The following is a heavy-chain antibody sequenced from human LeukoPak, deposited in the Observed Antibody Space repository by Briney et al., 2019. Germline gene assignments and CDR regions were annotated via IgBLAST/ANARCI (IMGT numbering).Heavy chain of an antibody. Sequence: GGPLRLSCAASGFTFSSYEMNWVRQAPGKGLEWVSYISSSGYTTYYADSVKGRFTTSRDNAKNSLYLQMNSLRAEDTAVYYCARGLGYSSDYWGQGTLVTVSS. D-gene: IGHD6-13*01. J-gene: IGHJ4*02. CDR1: GFTFSSYE. CDR3: ARGLGYSSDY. V-gene: IGHV3-48*03. CDR2: ISSSGYTT.